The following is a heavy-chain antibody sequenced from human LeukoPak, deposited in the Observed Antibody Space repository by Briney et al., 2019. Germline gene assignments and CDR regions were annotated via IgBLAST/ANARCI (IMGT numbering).Heavy chain of an antibody. CDR3: ARDLGRPDAFDI. V-gene: IGHV1-2*02. Sequence: ASVKVSCKASGYTFIVHYMHWVRQAPGQGLEWMGWINPNDGGTNYAQTFQGRVTMTRDTSISTAYMELSSLRSDDTAVYYCARDLGRPDAFDIWGQGTMVTVSS. CDR2: INPNDGGT. J-gene: IGHJ3*02. CDR1: GYTFIVHY. D-gene: IGHD3-16*01.